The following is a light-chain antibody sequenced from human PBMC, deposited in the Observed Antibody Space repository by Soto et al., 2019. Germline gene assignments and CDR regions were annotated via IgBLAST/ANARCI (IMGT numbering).Light chain of an antibody. CDR2: EVS. V-gene: IGLV2-14*01. Sequence: QSALTQPASVSGSPGQSITISCTGTSSDVGAYNYVSWYQQHPGKAPKLMIYEVSNRPSGVSNRFSGSKSGNTASLTISGPQAEDEADYYCSSYTSSNTLYVFGTGTKVTVL. J-gene: IGLJ1*01. CDR3: SSYTSSNTLYV. CDR1: SSDVGAYNY.